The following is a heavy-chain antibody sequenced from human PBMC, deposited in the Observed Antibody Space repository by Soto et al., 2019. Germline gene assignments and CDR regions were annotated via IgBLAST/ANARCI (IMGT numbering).Heavy chain of an antibody. Sequence: PSETLSLTCTVSGGSISSGGYYWSWIRQHPGKGLEWIGYIYYSGSTYYNPSLKSRVTISVDTSKNQFSLKLSSVTAADTAVYYCAREGVRGFDPWGQGTLVTVSS. CDR1: GGSISSGGYY. D-gene: IGHD3-10*01. CDR2: IYYSGST. V-gene: IGHV4-31*03. J-gene: IGHJ5*02. CDR3: AREGVRGFDP.